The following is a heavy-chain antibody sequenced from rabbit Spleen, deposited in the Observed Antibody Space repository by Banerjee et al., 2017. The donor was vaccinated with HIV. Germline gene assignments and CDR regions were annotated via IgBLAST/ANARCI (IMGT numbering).Heavy chain of an antibody. V-gene: IGHV1S7*01. D-gene: IGHD6-1*01. CDR1: GFGFSSYY. CDR3: VREAGYGGYGDANL. Sequence: QSLEESGGGLVQPGGSLKLSCKASGFGFSSYYMNWVRQAPGKGLEWIGYIDPVFGVTYSANWVNGRFTISSHNAQNTLYLQLNSLTAADTATYFCVREAGYGGYGDANLWGPGTLVTVS. CDR2: IDPVFGVT. J-gene: IGHJ4*01.